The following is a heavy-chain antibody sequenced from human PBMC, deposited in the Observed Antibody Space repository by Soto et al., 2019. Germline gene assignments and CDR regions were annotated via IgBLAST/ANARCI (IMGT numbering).Heavy chain of an antibody. CDR1: GDSIRSGNFY. J-gene: IGHJ4*02. D-gene: IGHD3-10*01. Sequence: QVQLQESGPGLVEPSETLSLTCTVSGDSIRSGNFYWGWIRQHPGKGLEWIGFIYHSGNAYYNPSLESRLTISIDPSKNQFSLKLNSLTAADTATYFCARVGVQIYVPYWGQGILVTVSS. CDR3: ARVGVQIYVPY. V-gene: IGHV4-31*03. CDR2: IYHSGNA.